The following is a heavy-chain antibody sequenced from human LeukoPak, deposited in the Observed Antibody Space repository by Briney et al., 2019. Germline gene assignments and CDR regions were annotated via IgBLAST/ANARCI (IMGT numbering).Heavy chain of an antibody. J-gene: IGHJ4*02. V-gene: IGHV1-58*02. CDR2: IVVGSGNT. CDR3: APREMAVSYYFDY. Sequence: SVKVSCKASGFTFTSSAMQWVRQARGQRLEWVGWIVVGSGNTNYAQKFQERVTITRDMSTSTVYMELSSLRSEDTAVYYCAPREMAVSYYFDYWGQGTLVTVSS. D-gene: IGHD5-24*01. CDR1: GFTFTSSA.